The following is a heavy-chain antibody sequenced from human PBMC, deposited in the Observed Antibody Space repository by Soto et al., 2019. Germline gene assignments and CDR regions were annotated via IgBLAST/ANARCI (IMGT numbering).Heavy chain of an antibody. J-gene: IGHJ6*02. V-gene: IGHV1-18*01. CDR1: GYTVTSYG. CDR3: ASDLGELVYYGMDV. D-gene: IGHD1-26*01. CDR2: ISAYNGNT. Sequence: ASVKVSCKASGYTVTSYGISWVRQAPGQGLEWMGWISAYNGNTNYAQKLQGRVTMTTDTSTSTAYMELRSLRSDDTAVYYCASDLGELVYYGMDVWGQGTTVTVSS.